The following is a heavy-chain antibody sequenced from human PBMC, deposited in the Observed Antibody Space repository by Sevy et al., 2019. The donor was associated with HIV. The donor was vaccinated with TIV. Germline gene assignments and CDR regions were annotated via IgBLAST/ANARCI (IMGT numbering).Heavy chain of an antibody. J-gene: IGHJ4*02. CDR2: INHSGST. V-gene: IGHV4-34*01. D-gene: IGHD3-10*01. CDR1: GGSFSGYY. Sequence: SETLSLTCAVYGGSFSGYYWSWIRQPPGKGLEWIGEINHSGSTNYNPSLKSRVTISVDTSKNQFSLKLSSVTAADTAVYYCAREGPMVRGVIIDYWGQGTLVTVSS. CDR3: AREGPMVRGVIIDY.